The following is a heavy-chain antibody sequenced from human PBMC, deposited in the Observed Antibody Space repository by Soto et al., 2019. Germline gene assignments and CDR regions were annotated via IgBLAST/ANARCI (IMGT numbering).Heavy chain of an antibody. Sequence: LSLTCAVYGGSFSGYYWSWIRQPPGKGLEWIGEINHSGSTNYNPSLKSRVTISVDTSKNQFSLKLSSVTAADTAVYYCAVLYYYDSSGYKGSYWGQGTLVTVSS. CDR2: INHSGST. CDR1: GGSFSGYY. V-gene: IGHV4-34*01. J-gene: IGHJ4*02. D-gene: IGHD3-22*01. CDR3: AVLYYYDSSGYKGSY.